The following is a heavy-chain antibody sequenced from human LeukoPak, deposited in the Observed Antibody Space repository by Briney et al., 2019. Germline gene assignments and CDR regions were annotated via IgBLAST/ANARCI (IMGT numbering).Heavy chain of an antibody. CDR3: ARGIAAARGY. CDR1: GGSFSGYY. J-gene: IGHJ4*02. D-gene: IGHD6-13*01. Sequence: SETLSLTCAVYGGSFSGYYWSWIRQPPGKWLEWIGEINHSGSTNYNPSLKSRVTISVDTSKNQFSLKLSSVTAADTAVYYCARGIAAARGYWGQGTLVTVSS. CDR2: INHSGST. V-gene: IGHV4-34*01.